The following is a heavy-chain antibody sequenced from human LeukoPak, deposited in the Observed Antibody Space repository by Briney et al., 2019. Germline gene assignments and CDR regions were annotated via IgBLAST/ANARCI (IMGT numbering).Heavy chain of an antibody. V-gene: IGHV1-2*02. D-gene: IGHD3-22*01. Sequence: ASVKVSCKASGYTFTGYYMHWVRQAPGQGLEWMGWINPNSGGTNYAQKFQGRVTMTRDTSISTAYMELSRLRSDDTAVYYCARGARDSSGYYYRLYWYFDLWGRGTLVTVSS. CDR2: INPNSGGT. J-gene: IGHJ2*01. CDR1: GYTFTGYY. CDR3: ARGARDSSGYYYRLYWYFDL.